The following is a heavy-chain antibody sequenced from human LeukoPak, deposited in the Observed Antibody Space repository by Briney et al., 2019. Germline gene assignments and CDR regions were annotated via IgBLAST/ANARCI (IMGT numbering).Heavy chain of an antibody. V-gene: IGHV3-23*01. J-gene: IGHJ4*02. CDR2: ISGSGGST. CDR1: GFTFSSYA. Sequence: GGSLRLSCAASGFTFSSYAMSWVRQAPGKGLEWVSAISGSGGSTYYADSVKGRFTISRDNAKNSLYLQMNSLRAEDTAVYYCARVRWAGGYSYGLFDYWGQGTLVTVSS. CDR3: ARVRWAGGYSYGLFDY. D-gene: IGHD5-18*01.